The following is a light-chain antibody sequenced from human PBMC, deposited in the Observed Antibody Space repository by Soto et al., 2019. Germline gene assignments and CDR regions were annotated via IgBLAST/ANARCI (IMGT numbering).Light chain of an antibody. CDR2: RNN. CDR1: SSNIGSNY. J-gene: IGLJ1*01. Sequence: VLTQPPSASGTPGQRVTISCFGSSSNIGSNYVYWYQQLPGTAPKLLIYRNNQRPSGVPDRFSGSKSGTSASLAISGLRSEDEADYYCAAWDDSLSGSYVFGTGTKVTVL. CDR3: AAWDDSLSGSYV. V-gene: IGLV1-47*01.